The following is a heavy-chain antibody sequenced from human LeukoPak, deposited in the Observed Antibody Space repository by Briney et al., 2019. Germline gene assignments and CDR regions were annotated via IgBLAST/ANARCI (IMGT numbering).Heavy chain of an antibody. D-gene: IGHD6-19*01. J-gene: IGHJ4*02. V-gene: IGHV1-24*01. CDR3: ASDYSLRGWAFDY. CDR2: FDSEDGVT. CDR1: GYTLTELS. Sequence: VASVKVSCKVSGYTLTELSMHWVRQAPGKGLEWMGGFDSEDGVTIYAQKFQGRVTMTEDTSTDKAYMELSSLRSEDTAVYYCASDYSLRGWAFDYWGQGTLVTVSS.